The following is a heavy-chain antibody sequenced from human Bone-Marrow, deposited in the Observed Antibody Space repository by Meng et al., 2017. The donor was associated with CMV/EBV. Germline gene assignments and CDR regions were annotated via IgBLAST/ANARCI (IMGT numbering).Heavy chain of an antibody. CDR1: GFTFSSYW. V-gene: IGHV3-21*01. CDR3: ARTLPTYYDFWSGYYTFDY. D-gene: IGHD3-3*01. J-gene: IGHJ4*02. Sequence: GESLKISCAASGFTFSSYWMSWVRQAPGKGLEWVSSISSSSSYIYYADSVKGRFTISRDNAKNSLYLQMNSLRAEDTAVYYCARTLPTYYDFWSGYYTFDYWGQGTLVTVSS. CDR2: ISSSSSYI.